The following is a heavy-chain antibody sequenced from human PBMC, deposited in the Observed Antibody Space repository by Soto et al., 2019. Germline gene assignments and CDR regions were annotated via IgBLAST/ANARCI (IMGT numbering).Heavy chain of an antibody. V-gene: IGHV4-59*08. CDR1: SGPSRSHN. J-gene: IGHJ6*02. CDR2: VYDTGST. D-gene: IGHD3-10*01. Sequence: QVQLQQSGPGLVKPSETLSLTCTVSSGPSRSHNWGWIRQPPGRGLEWIGYVYDTGSTSYNPSLKSRVTMSAAPSTNHISLTLMCVTAADRAVYYCVRPGIGHLHGLVAVWGQGTTVSVS. CDR3: VRPGIGHLHGLVAV.